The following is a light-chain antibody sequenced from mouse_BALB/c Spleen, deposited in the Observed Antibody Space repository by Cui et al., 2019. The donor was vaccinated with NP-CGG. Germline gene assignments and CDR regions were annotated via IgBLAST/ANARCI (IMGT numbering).Light chain of an antibody. CDR2: GTN. Sequence: QAVFTQESALTKPQGETVTHTCSPRIGAVTTSNYANGVQEKPDHLFTGLIGGTNNRTPGVPARFSGSLIGDKAALTITGAQTEDEAIYFCALWYSNHWVFGGGTKLAVL. J-gene: IGLJ1*01. V-gene: IGLV1*01. CDR1: IGAVTTSNY. CDR3: ALWYSNHWV.